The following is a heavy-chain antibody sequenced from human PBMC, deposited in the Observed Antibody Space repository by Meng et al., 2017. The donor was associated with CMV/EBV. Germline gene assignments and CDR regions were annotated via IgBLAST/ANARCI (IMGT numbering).Heavy chain of an antibody. Sequence: RLSCAASGFTFSSYWMSWVRQAPGKGLEWVANIKQDGSEKYYVDSVKGRFTISRDNAKNSLYLQMNSLRAEDTAVYYCARDQVLYDFWSGYYYYGMDVWGQGTTVTVSS. CDR1: GFTFSSYW. CDR2: IKQDGSEK. D-gene: IGHD3-3*01. J-gene: IGHJ6*02. V-gene: IGHV3-7*01. CDR3: ARDQVLYDFWSGYYYYGMDV.